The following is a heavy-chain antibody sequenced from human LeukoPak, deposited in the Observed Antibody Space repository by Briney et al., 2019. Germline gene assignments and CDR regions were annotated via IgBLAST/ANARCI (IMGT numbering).Heavy chain of an antibody. CDR1: GYTFTSYG. Sequence: GASVKVSFKASGYTFTSYGISWVRQAPGQGLEWMGWISAYNGNTNYAQKLQGRVTMTTDTSTSTAYMELRSLRSDDTAVYYCARDHRQPPVPATTDYWGQGTLVTVSS. CDR3: ARDHRQPPVPATTDY. V-gene: IGHV1-18*01. CDR2: ISAYNGNT. D-gene: IGHD2-2*01. J-gene: IGHJ4*02.